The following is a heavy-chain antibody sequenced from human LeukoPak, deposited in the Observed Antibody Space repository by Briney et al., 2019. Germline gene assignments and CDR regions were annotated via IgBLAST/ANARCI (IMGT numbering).Heavy chain of an antibody. Sequence: SVTVSRMASRGTFISYAISWVRQAPGQGLEWMGRIIPNLGIANYAQKFQGRVTITADKSTSTAYMELSSLRSEDTAVYYCARFGDPSDYWGQGTLVTVSS. CDR1: RGTFISYA. CDR2: IIPNLGIA. J-gene: IGHJ4*02. V-gene: IGHV1-69*04. D-gene: IGHD2-21*02. CDR3: ARFGDPSDY.